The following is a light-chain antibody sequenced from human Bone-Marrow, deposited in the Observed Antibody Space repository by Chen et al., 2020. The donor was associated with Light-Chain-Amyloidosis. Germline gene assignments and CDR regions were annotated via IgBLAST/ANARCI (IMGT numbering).Light chain of an antibody. CDR3: LSYTSNNTRV. Sequence: QSALTQPSSVSGSPGQSTPISCPGTSSDVSGSDYVSWYQQQPGKAPKLMIYQVTNRPLGVSKRFSGSKSGNTASLTISGLQAGDEAGYYCLSYTSNNTRVFGGGTKLTGL. V-gene: IGLV2-14*01. CDR2: QVT. CDR1: SSDVSGSDY. J-gene: IGLJ3*02.